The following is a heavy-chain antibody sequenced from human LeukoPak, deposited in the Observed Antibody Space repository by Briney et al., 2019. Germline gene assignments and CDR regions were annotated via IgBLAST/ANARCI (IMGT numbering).Heavy chain of an antibody. CDR3: ARDHYYDSSGYYRFGY. CDR1: GFTVSSNY. J-gene: IGHJ4*02. V-gene: IGHV3-53*01. D-gene: IGHD3-22*01. Sequence: PWGSLRLSCAASGFTVSSNYMSWVRQAPGKGLEWVSVIYSGGSTYYADSVKGRFTISRDNSKNTLYLQMNSPRAEDTAVYYCARDHYYDSSGYYRFGYWGQGTLVTVSS. CDR2: IYSGGST.